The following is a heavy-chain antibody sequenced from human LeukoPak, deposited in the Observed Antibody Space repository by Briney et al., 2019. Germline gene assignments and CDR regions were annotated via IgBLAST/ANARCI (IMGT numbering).Heavy chain of an antibody. CDR1: GFTFEDYA. V-gene: IGHV3-9*01. CDR2: ISWNSFSI. CDR3: AKAPSAIASGSAAFDI. J-gene: IGHJ3*02. D-gene: IGHD1-26*01. Sequence: GGSLRLSCAASGFTFEDYAMHWVRQAPGKGLEWVSSISWNSFSIGYGDSVKGRFTISRDNAKNSLYLQMNSLRAEDTALYYCAKAPSAIASGSAAFDIWGQGTMVTVSS.